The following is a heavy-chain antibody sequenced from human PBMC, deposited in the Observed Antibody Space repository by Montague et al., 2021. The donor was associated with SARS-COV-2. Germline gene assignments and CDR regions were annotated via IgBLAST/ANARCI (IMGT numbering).Heavy chain of an antibody. J-gene: IGHJ4*02. V-gene: IGHV4-34*01. CDR3: ARGARQGYGFRLGSFDS. Sequence: SETLSLTCAVYGGSFSCYYWNWIRQPPGKGLEWIGEINHSGSTNYNPSLKSRVTMSVDTSKNQFSLKLSSVTAADTAVYYCARGARQGYGFRLGSFDSWGQGTPVIVSS. CDR2: INHSGST. CDR1: GGSFSCYY. D-gene: IGHD3-10*01.